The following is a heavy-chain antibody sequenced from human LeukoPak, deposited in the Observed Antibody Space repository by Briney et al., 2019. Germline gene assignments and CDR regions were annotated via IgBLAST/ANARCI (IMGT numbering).Heavy chain of an antibody. Sequence: GGSLRLSCAASGFTFKSFGMDWVRQAPGKGLEWVSYISSASGTIYYADSVKGRFTTSRDNGKNSLFLQMSSLRVEDTAIYYCARGRGYCNSTTCALDAFDIWGRGTTATVSS. J-gene: IGHJ3*02. V-gene: IGHV3-48*01. CDR1: GFTFKSFG. D-gene: IGHD2/OR15-2a*01. CDR2: ISSASGTI. CDR3: ARGRGYCNSTTCALDAFDI.